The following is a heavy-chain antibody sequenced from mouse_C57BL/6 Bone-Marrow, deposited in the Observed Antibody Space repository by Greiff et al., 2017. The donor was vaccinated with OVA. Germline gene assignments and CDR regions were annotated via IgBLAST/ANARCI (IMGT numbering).Heavy chain of an antibody. D-gene: IGHD2-5*01. J-gene: IGHJ4*01. CDR1: GFSFTSYG. V-gene: IGHV2-2*01. Sequence: VQLQQSGPGLVQPSQCLSITCTVSGFSFTSYGVHWVRQSPGQGLEWLGVIWRGGSTDYNAAFISRLSISKDNSKSQVFFKMNSLQADDTAIYYCAIYYSNPYAMDYGGQGTSVTVSS. CDR3: AIYYSNPYAMDY. CDR2: IWRGGST.